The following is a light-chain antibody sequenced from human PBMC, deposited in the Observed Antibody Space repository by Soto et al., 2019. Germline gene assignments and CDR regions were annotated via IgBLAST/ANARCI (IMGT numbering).Light chain of an antibody. CDR2: GAS. CDR3: QQYGSSPLT. J-gene: IGKJ4*01. V-gene: IGKV3-20*01. CDR1: QRISNYY. Sequence: IVLTQSPDTLSLSSGERATLSCRASQRISNYYLAWYHQKPGQAPRLLIYGASSRATGVPDRFSGSGSGTDFTLTISRLEPEDFAVYYCQQYGSSPLTFGGGTKVDIK.